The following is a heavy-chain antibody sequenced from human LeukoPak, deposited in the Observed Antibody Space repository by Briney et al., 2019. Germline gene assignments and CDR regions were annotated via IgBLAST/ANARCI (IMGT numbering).Heavy chain of an antibody. CDR1: GFTFSGYW. J-gene: IGHJ4*02. D-gene: IGHD3-22*01. CDR2: INVDGSII. V-gene: IGHV3-7*01. Sequence: PVGSLRLSCAASGFTFSGYWMSWVRQAPGKGLEWVANINVDGSIIHYVDSAKGRFTISRDNAKNSLYLQMNYLRAEDTALYYCATSDDSSGSDWGQGTLVTVSS. CDR3: ATSDDSSGSD.